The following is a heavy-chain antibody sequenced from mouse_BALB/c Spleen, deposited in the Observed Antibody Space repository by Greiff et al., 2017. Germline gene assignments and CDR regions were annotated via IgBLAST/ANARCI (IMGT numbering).Heavy chain of an antibody. Sequence: EVQLVESGGGLVKPGGSLKLSCAASGFTFSSYARSWVRQSPEKRLEWVAEISSGGSYTYYPDTVTGRFTISRDNAKNTLYLEMSSLRSEDTAMYYCARAYYRYDGSPFAYWGQGTLVTVSA. CDR3: ARAYYRYDGSPFAY. V-gene: IGHV5-9-4*01. D-gene: IGHD2-14*01. CDR1: GFTFSSYA. CDR2: ISSGGSYT. J-gene: IGHJ3*01.